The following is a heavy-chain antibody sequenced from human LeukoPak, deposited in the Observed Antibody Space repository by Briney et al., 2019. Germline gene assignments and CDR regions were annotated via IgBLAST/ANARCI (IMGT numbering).Heavy chain of an antibody. CDR1: GFTFDDYA. J-gene: IGHJ4*02. V-gene: IGHV3-43*02. Sequence: GGSLRLSCAASGFTFDDYAMHWVRQAPGKDLEWVSLISGDGGSTYYADSVKGRFTISRDNFNNTLYLQMNSLRADDTAVYCCARELWFGDSSGPTHWGEGTLVTVSS. CDR3: ARELWFGDSSGPTH. CDR2: ISGDGGST. D-gene: IGHD3-10*01.